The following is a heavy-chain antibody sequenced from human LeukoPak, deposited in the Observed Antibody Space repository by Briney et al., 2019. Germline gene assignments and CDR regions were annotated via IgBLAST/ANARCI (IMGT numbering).Heavy chain of an antibody. J-gene: IGHJ6*03. CDR3: ARGGALRFLEWLLPYYYYYMDV. CDR1: GYTFTSYA. D-gene: IGHD3-3*01. Sequence: ASVKVSCKASGYTFTSYAMNWVRQAPGQGLEWMGWINTNTGNPTYAQGFTGRFVFSLDTSVSTAYLQISSLKAEDTAVYYCARGGALRFLEWLLPYYYYYMDVWGKGTTVTVSS. V-gene: IGHV7-4-1*02. CDR2: INTNTGNP.